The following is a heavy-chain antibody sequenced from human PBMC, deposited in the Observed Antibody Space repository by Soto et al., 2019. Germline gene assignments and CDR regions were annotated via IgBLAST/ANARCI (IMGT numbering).Heavy chain of an antibody. Sequence: PGGSLRLSCAASGSTFSTYTMNWVRQAPGKGLEWISSISRGSSYIYYAGSVKGRFTISRDNAKKSLFLQMNSLRADDTAVYYCARDILSGGAYPDSWGQGTKVTVSS. CDR3: ARDILSGGAYPDS. CDR2: ISRGSSYI. D-gene: IGHD3-10*01. V-gene: IGHV3-21*01. J-gene: IGHJ5*01. CDR1: GSTFSTYT.